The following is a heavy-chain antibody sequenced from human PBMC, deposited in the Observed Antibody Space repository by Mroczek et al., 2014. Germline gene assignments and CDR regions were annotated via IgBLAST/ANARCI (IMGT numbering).Heavy chain of an antibody. CDR3: VRDVLEYSNSPEGFEY. V-gene: IGHV3-30*04. Sequence: QLVEVWGEGVVQPRDGPSRLSCVASGFIFSDYALHWVRQAPGEGLEWVAVISYDGRSKFYADSVKGRFTISRDNSKNTMNLQMNSLRVGDTALYYCVRDVLEYSNSPEGFEYWGQGALVTVSS. D-gene: IGHD4-11*01. J-gene: IGHJ4*02. CDR2: ISYDGRSK. CDR1: GFIFSDYA.